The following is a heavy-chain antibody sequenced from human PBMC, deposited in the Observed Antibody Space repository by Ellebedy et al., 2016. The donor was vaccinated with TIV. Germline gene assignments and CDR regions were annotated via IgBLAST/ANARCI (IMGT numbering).Heavy chain of an antibody. Sequence: GESLKISCATSGFIFSTYGMHWVRQAPGKGLEWVAAISYDESNKFYADSAKGRFTISRDNSKNTVFLQMNSLRAEDTAVYYCAKEQAVPTAVGHLYNWFDPWGQGTLVIVSS. D-gene: IGHD2-2*01. CDR3: AKEQAVPTAVGHLYNWFDP. CDR1: GFIFSTYG. J-gene: IGHJ5*02. CDR2: ISYDESNK. V-gene: IGHV3-30*18.